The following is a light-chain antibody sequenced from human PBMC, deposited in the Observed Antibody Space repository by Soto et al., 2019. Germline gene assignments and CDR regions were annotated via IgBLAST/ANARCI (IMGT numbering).Light chain of an antibody. CDR3: QSYDSSLSAWV. CDR2: GDN. J-gene: IGLJ3*02. V-gene: IGLV1-40*01. CDR1: SSNIGAGYD. Sequence: QSVLTQPPSVSGAPGQRVTISCTGSSSNIGAGYDVHWYQQLPGTAPKLLIYGDNNRPSGVPDRFSGSKSGTSASLAITGLQAEDEADYYCQSYDSSLSAWVFGGGTKVT.